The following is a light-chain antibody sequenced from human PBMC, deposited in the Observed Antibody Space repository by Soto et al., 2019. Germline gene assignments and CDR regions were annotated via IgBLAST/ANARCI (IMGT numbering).Light chain of an antibody. V-gene: IGLV2-14*01. CDR2: DVS. Sequence: QSVLTQPASVSGSPGQSITISCTGTSSDVGGYNYISWYQQHPGNAPKLMIYDVSNRPSGVSSRFSGSKSGNTASLTISGLQAEDEADYYCSSYTSSSTRVFGTGTKLTVL. J-gene: IGLJ1*01. CDR1: SSDVGGYNY. CDR3: SSYTSSSTRV.